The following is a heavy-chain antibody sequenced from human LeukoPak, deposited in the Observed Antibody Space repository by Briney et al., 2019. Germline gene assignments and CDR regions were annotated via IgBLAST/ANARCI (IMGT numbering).Heavy chain of an antibody. CDR3: ARVSLYDFWSGYYTGTLYRYMDV. CDR1: GYTFTGYY. V-gene: IGHV1-2*02. J-gene: IGHJ6*03. Sequence: ASVKVSCKASGYTFTGYYMHWVRQAPGQGLEWMGWINPNSGGTNYAQKFQGRVTMTRDTSISTAYMELSRLRSEDTAVYYCARVSLYDFWSGYYTGTLYRYMDVWGKGTTVTVSS. CDR2: INPNSGGT. D-gene: IGHD3-3*01.